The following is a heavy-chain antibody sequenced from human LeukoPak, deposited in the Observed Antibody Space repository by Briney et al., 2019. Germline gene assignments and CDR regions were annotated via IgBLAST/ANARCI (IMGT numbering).Heavy chain of an antibody. Sequence: ASVKVSCKASGYTFTGYYLHWVRQAPGQGLEWMGWINPNSGGTNSAQKFQGRVTMTRDTSISTAYMELSRLGSDDTAVYYCARVRTAVSFAFDIWGQGTMVTVSS. CDR1: GYTFTGYY. J-gene: IGHJ3*02. V-gene: IGHV1-2*02. CDR2: INPNSGGT. D-gene: IGHD2/OR15-2a*01. CDR3: ARVRTAVSFAFDI.